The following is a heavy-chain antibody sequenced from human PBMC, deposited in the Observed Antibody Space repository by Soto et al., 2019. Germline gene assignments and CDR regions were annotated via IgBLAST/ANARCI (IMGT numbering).Heavy chain of an antibody. CDR2: ISWNSGII. D-gene: IGHD3-22*01. J-gene: IGHJ3*01. CDR1: GFTFDDHT. CDR3: TKDTHSPSGYFEAFDV. Sequence: DAQLVESGGGLVQPGKSLRISCVASGFTFDDHTMHWVRQAPGRGLEWVSCISWNSGIIGYADSVKGRFTISRDNAKNSLYLRMDSLRPEDTAVYYCTKDTHSPSGYFEAFDVWGHGTKVTVSS. V-gene: IGHV3-9*01.